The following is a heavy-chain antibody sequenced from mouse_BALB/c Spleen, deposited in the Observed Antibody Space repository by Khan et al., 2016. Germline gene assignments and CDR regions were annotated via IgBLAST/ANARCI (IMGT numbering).Heavy chain of an antibody. CDR2: IRLKSNNYAT. Sequence: EVQLQESGGGLVQPGGSMKLSCVASGFTFSNYWMNWVRQSPEKGLEWVAEIRLKSNNYATHYAESVKGRFTISRDDSKSSVYLQMNNLRAEDTCIYYCTRSTMITPFAYWGQGTLVTVSA. V-gene: IGHV6-6*02. CDR3: TRSTMITPFAY. J-gene: IGHJ3*01. D-gene: IGHD2-4*01. CDR1: GFTFSNYW.